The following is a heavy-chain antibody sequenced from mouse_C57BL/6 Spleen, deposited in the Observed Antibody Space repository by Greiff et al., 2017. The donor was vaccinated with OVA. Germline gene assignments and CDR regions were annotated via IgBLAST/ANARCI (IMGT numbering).Heavy chain of an antibody. CDR3: AREASSLSYWYFDV. V-gene: IGHV1-77*01. Sequence: QVQLQQSGAELVKPGASVKISCKASGYTFTDYYINWVKQRPGQGLEWIGKIGPGSGSAYYNEKFKGKAPLTADKSSSTAYMQLSSLTSEDSAVYFGAREASSLSYWYFDVWGTGTTVTVSS. CDR1: GYTFTDYY. CDR2: IGPGSGSA. J-gene: IGHJ1*03. D-gene: IGHD1-1*01.